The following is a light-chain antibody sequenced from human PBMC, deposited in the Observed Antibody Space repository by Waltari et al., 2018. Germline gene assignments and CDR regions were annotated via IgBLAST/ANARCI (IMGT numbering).Light chain of an antibody. CDR1: QSVLYSSNNKNY. CDR3: LQYYNTPQT. CDR2: WSS. J-gene: IGKJ1*01. V-gene: IGKV4-1*01. Sequence: DIVMTQSPDSLAVSLGERAPLNCKSSQSVLYSSNNKNYLAWFQQRPGQPPKLLIYWSSTRESGVPDRFSASWSGTDFTLTSSSLQAEDVAVYYCLQYYNTPQTFGQGTRVEIK.